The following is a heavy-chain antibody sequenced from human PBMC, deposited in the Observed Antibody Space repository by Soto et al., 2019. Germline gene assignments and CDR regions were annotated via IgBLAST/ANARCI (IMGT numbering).Heavy chain of an antibody. V-gene: IGHV3-66*01. J-gene: IGHJ3*02. D-gene: IGHD2-15*01. CDR1: GFTVTDIY. CDR2: IYKDLT. CDR3: AREPRYCSGGSCSIMGDAFDI. Sequence: EVQLVESGGGLVQPGGSLRLSCVASGFTVTDIYMNWVRQAPGKGLEWVSGIYKDLTDYADFVKGRFSVSTYSSKNALYLQMDNLSAEDTAVYYCAREPRYCSGGSCSIMGDAFDIWGQGAMVTVSS.